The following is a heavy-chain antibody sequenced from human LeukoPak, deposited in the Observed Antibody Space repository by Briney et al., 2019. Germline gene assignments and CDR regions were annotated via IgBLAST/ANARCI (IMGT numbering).Heavy chain of an antibody. CDR3: ARDWEQLGTFDY. CDR2: ISSSGNTI. D-gene: IGHD6-13*01. Sequence: GGSLRLSCSASGFTFSSYEMNWVRQAPGKGLEWVSYISSSGNTIYYADSVKGRFTISRDNAKNSLYLQMNSLRAEDTAVYYCARDWEQLGTFDYWGQGTLVTVSS. CDR1: GFTFSSYE. V-gene: IGHV3-48*03. J-gene: IGHJ4*02.